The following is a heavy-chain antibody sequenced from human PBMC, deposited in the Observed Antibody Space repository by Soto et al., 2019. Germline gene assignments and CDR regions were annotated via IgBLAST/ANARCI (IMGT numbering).Heavy chain of an antibody. Sequence: PSETLSLTCTVSGCSISSYYWSWIRHPAGKGLESIGRIYTSGSTNYTPSLKRRLTISVDTSKNQLSLKLSSRTAAATAVSYCARDRLVGGLRGGYWGLEYETDYYGMDAWGQRAALPVS. D-gene: IGHD3-16*01. V-gene: IGHV4-4*07. CDR2: IYTSGST. CDR3: ARDRLVGGLRGGYWGLEYETDYYGMDA. J-gene: IGHJ6*02. CDR1: GCSISSYY.